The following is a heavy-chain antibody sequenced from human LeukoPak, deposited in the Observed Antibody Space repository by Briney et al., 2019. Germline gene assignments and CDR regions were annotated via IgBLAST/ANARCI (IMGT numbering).Heavy chain of an antibody. V-gene: IGHV4-39*07. CDR1: GGSISSSSYY. CDR2: IYHSGST. J-gene: IGHJ5*02. D-gene: IGHD5-18*01. CDR3: ARGIQCPDH. Sequence: PSETLSLTCTVSGGSISSSSYYWGWIRQPPGKGLEWIGSIYHSGSTYYNPSLKSRVTISVDTSKNQFSLKLSSVTAADTAVYYCARGIQCPDHWGQGNLVTVSS.